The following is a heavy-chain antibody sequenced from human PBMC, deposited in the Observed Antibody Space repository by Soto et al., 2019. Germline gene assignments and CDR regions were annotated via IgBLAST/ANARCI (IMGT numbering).Heavy chain of an antibody. CDR3: ARDRDIVTGNGGGGMDV. Sequence: QVQLVESGGGVVQPGRSLRLSCAASGFTFSSYGMHWVRQAPGKGLEWVAVIWYDGSNKYYADSVKGRFTISRDNSKNTLYLQMNSLRAEDTAVYYCARDRDIVTGNGGGGMDVWGQGTTVTVSS. CDR1: GFTFSSYG. J-gene: IGHJ6*02. V-gene: IGHV3-33*01. D-gene: IGHD3-9*01. CDR2: IWYDGSNK.